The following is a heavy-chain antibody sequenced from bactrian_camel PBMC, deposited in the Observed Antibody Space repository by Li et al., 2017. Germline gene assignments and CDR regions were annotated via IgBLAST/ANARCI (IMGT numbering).Heavy chain of an antibody. CDR3: AAARLVYSRNLLLANEYKH. CDR1: GYIFSGCG. CDR2: IREDGTT. Sequence: QVQLVEPGGGSVEAEGSLKLSCEASGYIFSGCGVAWYRQAQGKERELVSAIREDGTTIYADSVKGRFTISKDNAKDTLYLQMNSLKPEDTAMYFCAAARLVYSRNLLLANEYKHWGQGTQVTVS. D-gene: IGHD3*01. V-gene: IGHV3S57*01. J-gene: IGHJ4*01.